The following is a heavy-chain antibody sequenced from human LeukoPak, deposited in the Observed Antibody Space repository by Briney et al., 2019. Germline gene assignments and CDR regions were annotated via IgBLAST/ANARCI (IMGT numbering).Heavy chain of an antibody. D-gene: IGHD3-3*01. CDR3: AKSVASYDFWSLPNDY. V-gene: IGHV3-30*18. J-gene: IGHJ4*02. CDR2: ISYDGSNK. CDR1: GFTFSNYG. Sequence: PGGSLRLSCAASGFTFSNYGMHWVRQAPGKGLEWVAIISYDGSNKYYADSVKGRFTISRDNSKNTLFLQMNSLRAEDTAVYYCAKSVASYDFWSLPNDYWGQGTLVTVSS.